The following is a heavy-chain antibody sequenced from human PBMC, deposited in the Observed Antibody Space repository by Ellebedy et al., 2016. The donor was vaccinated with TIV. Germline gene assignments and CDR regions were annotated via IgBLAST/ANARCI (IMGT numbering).Heavy chain of an antibody. CDR1: GFTFNLYA. Sequence: GESLKISCAASGFTFNLYAMSWVRQAPGKGLEWVSAIGGSGGRTDYADSVEGRFTISRDNSKNTLYLQMNSLRAEDTAVYYCAKGFRAHPRLHYYYSMDVWGQGTTVTVSS. J-gene: IGHJ6*02. D-gene: IGHD3-10*01. V-gene: IGHV3-23*01. CDR3: AKGFRAHPRLHYYYSMDV. CDR2: IGGSGGRT.